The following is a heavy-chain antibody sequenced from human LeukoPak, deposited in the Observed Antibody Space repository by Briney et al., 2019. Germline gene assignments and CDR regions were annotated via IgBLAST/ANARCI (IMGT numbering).Heavy chain of an antibody. D-gene: IGHD1-26*01. J-gene: IGHJ4*02. Sequence: SETPSLTCAVYGGSFSGYYWSWIRQPPGKGLEWIGEINHSGSTNYNPSLKSRVTISVDTSKNQFSLKLSSVTAADTAVYYCARGRGADFDYWGQGTLVTVSS. CDR1: GGSFSGYY. V-gene: IGHV4-34*01. CDR2: INHSGST. CDR3: ARGRGADFDY.